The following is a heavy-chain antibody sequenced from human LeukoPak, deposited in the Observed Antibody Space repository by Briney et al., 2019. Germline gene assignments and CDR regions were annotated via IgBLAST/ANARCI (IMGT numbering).Heavy chain of an antibody. CDR1: GFTFSSYA. CDR3: AKGVSRWAFDI. Sequence: GGSLRLSCAASGFTFSSYAMSWIRQAPGKGLEWVSGISGSGGSTYSADSVKGRFTISRDDSKNTLYLQMNSLRAEDTAIYYCAKGVSRWAFDIWGRGTMVTVSS. D-gene: IGHD6-13*01. J-gene: IGHJ3*02. V-gene: IGHV3-23*01. CDR2: ISGSGGST.